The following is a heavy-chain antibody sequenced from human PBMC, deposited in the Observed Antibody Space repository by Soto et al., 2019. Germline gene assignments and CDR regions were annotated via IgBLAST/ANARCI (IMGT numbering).Heavy chain of an antibody. V-gene: IGHV1-58*02. CDR1: GYTFTSSA. CDR2: IVVGSGNT. Sequence: SVKVSCKASGYTFTSSAMQWLRQTSGQRLEWIGWIVVGSGNTNYAQKFQERVTITRDMSTSTAYMELSSLRSEDTAVYYCAAPRPNRYYYYYLDVWGKGTTVTVSS. J-gene: IGHJ6*03. CDR3: AAPRPNRYYYYYLDV.